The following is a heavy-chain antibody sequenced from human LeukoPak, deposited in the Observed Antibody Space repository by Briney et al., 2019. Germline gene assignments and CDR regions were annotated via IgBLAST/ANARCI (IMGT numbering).Heavy chain of an antibody. V-gene: IGHV4-59*08. CDR2: IYYSGST. D-gene: IGHD2-15*01. Sequence: PSETLSLTCTVSGGSISSYYLNWIRRPPGKGLEWIGYIYYSGSTNYIPSLKSRVTISLDTSKNQFSLKLSSVTAADTAVYYCARSGSYAAAGDYWGQGTLVTVSS. CDR3: ARSGSYAAAGDY. J-gene: IGHJ4*02. CDR1: GGSISSYY.